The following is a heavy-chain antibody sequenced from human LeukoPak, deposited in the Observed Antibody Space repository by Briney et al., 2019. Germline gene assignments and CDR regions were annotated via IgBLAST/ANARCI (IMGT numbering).Heavy chain of an antibody. D-gene: IGHD2-8*01. J-gene: IGHJ6*02. CDR2: IIPIFGIA. CDR1: GGTFSSYA. Sequence: ASVKVPCKASGGTFSSYAISWVRQAPGQGLEWMGRIIPIFGIANYAQKFQGRVTITADKSTSTAYMELSSLRSEDTAVYYCARGYCTNGVCLSSQNYYYYYGMDVWGQGTTVTVSS. CDR3: ARGYCTNGVCLSSQNYYYYYGMDV. V-gene: IGHV1-69*04.